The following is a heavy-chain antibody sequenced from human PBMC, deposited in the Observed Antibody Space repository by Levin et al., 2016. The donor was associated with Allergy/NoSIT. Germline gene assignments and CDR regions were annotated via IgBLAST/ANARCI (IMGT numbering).Heavy chain of an antibody. V-gene: IGHV1-2*04. CDR3: ARDRTGDAFDI. CDR2: INPNSGGT. Sequence: WVRQAPGQGLEWMGWINPNSGGTNYAQKFQGWVTMTRDTSISTAYMELSRLRSDDTAVYYCARDRTGDAFDIWGQGTMVTVSS. J-gene: IGHJ3*02.